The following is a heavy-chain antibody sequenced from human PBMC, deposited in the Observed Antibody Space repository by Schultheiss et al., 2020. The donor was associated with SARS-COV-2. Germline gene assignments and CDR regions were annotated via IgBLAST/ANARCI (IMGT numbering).Heavy chain of an antibody. D-gene: IGHD6-13*01. CDR2: ISAYIGNT. CDR1: GYTFTSYG. J-gene: IGHJ4*02. Sequence: ASVKVSCKASGYTFTSYGISWVRQAPGQGLEWMGWISAYIGNTNYAHKLQGRVTMTRDTSTSTDDMELSSLRSEDTAVYYCASSSSWYTLSFDYWGQGTLVTVSS. CDR3: ASSSSWYTLSFDY. V-gene: IGHV1-18*04.